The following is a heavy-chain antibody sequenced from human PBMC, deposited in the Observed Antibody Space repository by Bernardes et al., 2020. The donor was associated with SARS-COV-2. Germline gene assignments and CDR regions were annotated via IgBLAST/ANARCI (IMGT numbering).Heavy chain of an antibody. V-gene: IGHV4-39*01. Sequence: SETLSLTCTVSGGSISSSSYYWGWIRQPPGKGLEWIGSIYYSGSTYYNPSLKSRVTISVDTSKNQFSLKLSSVTAADTAVYYCARRRVRGPPLNYYYGMDVWGQGTTVTVSS. CDR1: GGSISSSSYY. CDR2: IYYSGST. D-gene: IGHD2-15*01. J-gene: IGHJ6*02. CDR3: ARRRVRGPPLNYYYGMDV.